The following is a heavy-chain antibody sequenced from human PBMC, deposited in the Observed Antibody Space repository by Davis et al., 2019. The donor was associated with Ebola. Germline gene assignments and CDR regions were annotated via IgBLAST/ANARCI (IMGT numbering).Heavy chain of an antibody. CDR3: ARAMSVSYSWFDP. J-gene: IGHJ5*02. D-gene: IGHD1-26*01. CDR2: IYHSGST. Sequence: SETLSLTCTVSTDSFSSYYWSWIRQPPGKGLERIGSIYHSGSTYYNPSLKSRVTISVDTSKNQFSLKLSSVTAADTAVYYCARAMSVSYSWFDPWGQGTLVTVSS. CDR1: TDSFSSYY. V-gene: IGHV4-38-2*02.